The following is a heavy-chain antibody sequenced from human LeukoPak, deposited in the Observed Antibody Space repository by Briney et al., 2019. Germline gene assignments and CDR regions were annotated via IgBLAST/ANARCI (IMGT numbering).Heavy chain of an antibody. CDR3: ARGRSLRPVPAAYFLWFDP. V-gene: IGHV4-34*01. CDR2: INHSGST. J-gene: IGHJ5*02. Sequence: PSETLSLTCAVYGGSFSGYYWSWIRQPPGKGLEWIGEINHSGSTNYNPSLKSRVTISVDTSKNQFSLKLSSVTAADTAVYYCARGRSLRPVPAAYFLWFDPWGQGALATVSS. CDR1: GGSFSGYY. D-gene: IGHD2-2*01.